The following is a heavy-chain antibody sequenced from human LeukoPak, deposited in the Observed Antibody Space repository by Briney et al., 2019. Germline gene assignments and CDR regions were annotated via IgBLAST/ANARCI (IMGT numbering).Heavy chain of an antibody. D-gene: IGHD5-24*01. J-gene: IGHJ4*02. CDR2: ISGSNSYI. CDR3: ARDGYNSHFDY. V-gene: IGHV3-21*01. CDR1: GFTFSSYS. Sequence: GGYLRLSCAASGFTFSSYSMNWVRQAPGKGLEWVSSISGSNSYIYYADSMKGRFTISRDNAKNSLYLQMNSLRAEDTAVYYCARDGYNSHFDYWGQGTLVTVSS.